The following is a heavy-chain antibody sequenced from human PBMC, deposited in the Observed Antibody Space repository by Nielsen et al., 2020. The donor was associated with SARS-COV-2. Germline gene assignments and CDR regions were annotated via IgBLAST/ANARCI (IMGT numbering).Heavy chain of an antibody. CDR1: GYTFTTYS. D-gene: IGHD1-20*01. CDR2: ISTYDGNT. CDR3: ARAAYNWDFDY. V-gene: IGHV1-18*04. Sequence: ASVKVSCKTSGYTFTTYSITWVRQAPGQGLEWVGWISTYDGNTNYAQKLQGRVTMTTDTSTSTAFMELRSLRSDDTAVYYCARAAYNWDFDYWGQGTLVTVSS. J-gene: IGHJ4*02.